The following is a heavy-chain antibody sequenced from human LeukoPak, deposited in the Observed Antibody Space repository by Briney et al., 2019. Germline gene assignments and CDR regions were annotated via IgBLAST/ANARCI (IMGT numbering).Heavy chain of an antibody. D-gene: IGHD6-19*01. V-gene: IGHV3-23*01. CDR3: AKGVRVRSAWYWFDY. J-gene: IGHJ4*02. Sequence: PGGSLRLSCAASGFTFSNYAMSWVRQAPGKGLEWVSAVTDSGGGTSYTDSVKGRFTISRDNSKNTLYLQMNSLRAEDTAVYYCAKGVRVRSAWYWFDYWGQGTPVTVSS. CDR1: GFTFSNYA. CDR2: VTDSGGGT.